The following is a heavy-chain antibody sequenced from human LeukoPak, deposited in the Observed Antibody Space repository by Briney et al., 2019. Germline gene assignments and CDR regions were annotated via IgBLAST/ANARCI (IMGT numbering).Heavy chain of an antibody. CDR1: GYTFTTYW. Sequence: GESLKISCKGSGYTFTTYWIVWVRQMPGKGLEWMGIIYPGDSDTRYSPSFQGQVTISADRSISTAYLQWSSLKASDTAMYYCARHETGPYFDYWGQGTLVTVSS. J-gene: IGHJ4*02. CDR2: IYPGDSDT. D-gene: IGHD1-1*01. CDR3: ARHETGPYFDY. V-gene: IGHV5-51*01.